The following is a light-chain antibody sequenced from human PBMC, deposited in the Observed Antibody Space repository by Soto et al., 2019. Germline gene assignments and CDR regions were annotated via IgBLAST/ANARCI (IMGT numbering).Light chain of an antibody. Sequence: EIVMTQSPATLSVSPGERATLSCRASQSVRDNLAWYQQQPGQPPRLLLYGTSIRATGIPARFSGGASGTEFTLTISSLHYEDLAVYYCQQYDNWPLTFGGGTKVEIK. V-gene: IGKV3-15*01. J-gene: IGKJ4*01. CDR1: QSVRDN. CDR3: QQYDNWPLT. CDR2: GTS.